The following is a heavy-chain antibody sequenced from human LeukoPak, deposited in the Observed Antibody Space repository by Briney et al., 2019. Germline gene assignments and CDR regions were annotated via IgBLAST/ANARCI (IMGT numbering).Heavy chain of an antibody. V-gene: IGHV1-24*01. J-gene: IGHJ4*02. CDR2: FDPEDGET. CDR3: ARDRGRQQLVSSY. CDR1: GYTLTELS. D-gene: IGHD6-13*01. Sequence: ASVKVSCKVSGYTLTELSMHWVRQAPGKGLEWMGGFDPEDGETIYAQKFQGRVTMTTDTSTSTAYMELRSLRSDDTAVYYCARDRGRQQLVSSYWGQGTLVTVSS.